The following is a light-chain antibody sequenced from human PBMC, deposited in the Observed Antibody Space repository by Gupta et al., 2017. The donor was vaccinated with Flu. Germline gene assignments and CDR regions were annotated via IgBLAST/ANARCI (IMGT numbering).Light chain of an antibody. V-gene: IGKV3-20*01. J-gene: IGKJ2*01. CDR3: QHYGTSPAYT. Sequence: DIVLTPSPGPLSLSPGERATLSCRASQTVADSYLAWYQQQPGQAPRLLIYGASNRATGIPDRFSGSGSGTDFTLTISRLEPEDFAVYFCQHYGTSPAYTFGQGTKLEI. CDR1: QTVADSY. CDR2: GAS.